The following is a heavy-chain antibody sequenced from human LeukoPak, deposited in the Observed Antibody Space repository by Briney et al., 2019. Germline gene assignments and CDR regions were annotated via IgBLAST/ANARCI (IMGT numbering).Heavy chain of an antibody. Sequence: GGSLRLSCAASGFTFSSYGMHWVRQAPGKGLEWVAVISYGGSNKYYADSVKGRFTISRDNSKNTLYLQMNSLRAEDTAVYYCARAGGNYYGSGSYPYFDYWGQGTLVTVSS. J-gene: IGHJ4*02. D-gene: IGHD3-10*01. CDR3: ARAGGNYYGSGSYPYFDY. CDR1: GFTFSSYG. CDR2: ISYGGSNK. V-gene: IGHV3-30*03.